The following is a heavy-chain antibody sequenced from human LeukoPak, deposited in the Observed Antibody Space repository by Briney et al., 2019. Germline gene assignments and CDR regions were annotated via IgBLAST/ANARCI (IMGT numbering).Heavy chain of an antibody. Sequence: PGGSLRLSCAASGFTLDDYTMHWVRQAPGKGLEWVSLISWDGGSTYYADSVMGRFTISRDNSKNSLYLQMNSLRTEDTALYYCAKDAMQGYSSSSSFDYWGQGTLVTVSS. J-gene: IGHJ4*02. CDR2: ISWDGGST. V-gene: IGHV3-43*01. CDR3: AKDAMQGYSSSSSFDY. D-gene: IGHD6-6*01. CDR1: GFTLDDYT.